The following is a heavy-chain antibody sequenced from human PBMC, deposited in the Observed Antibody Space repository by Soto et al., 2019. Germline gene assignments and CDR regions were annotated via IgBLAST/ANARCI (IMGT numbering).Heavy chain of an antibody. CDR1: GYTFTSYY. J-gene: IGHJ5*02. Sequence: ASVKVSCKASGYTFTSYYMHWVRQAPGQGLEWMGIINPSGGSTSYAQKFQGRVTMTRDTSTSTVYMELSSLRSEDTAVYYCAREVHEVVATIFNWLDPWGQGTLVTVSS. V-gene: IGHV1-46*03. CDR2: INPSGGST. CDR3: AREVHEVVATIFNWLDP. D-gene: IGHD5-12*01.